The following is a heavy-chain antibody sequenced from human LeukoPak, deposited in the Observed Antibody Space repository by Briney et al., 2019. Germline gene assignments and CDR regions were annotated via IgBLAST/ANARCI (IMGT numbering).Heavy chain of an antibody. J-gene: IGHJ6*02. CDR2: IYSGGST. CDR1: GFTVSSNY. Sequence: GGSLRLSCAASGFTVSSNYMSWVRQAPGKGLEWVSVIYSGGSTYYADSVKGRFTISRDNSKNTLYLQMNSLRAEDTAVYYCARALFAGAFYGMDVWGQGTTVTVSS. V-gene: IGHV3-66*01. D-gene: IGHD3-10*01. CDR3: ARALFAGAFYGMDV.